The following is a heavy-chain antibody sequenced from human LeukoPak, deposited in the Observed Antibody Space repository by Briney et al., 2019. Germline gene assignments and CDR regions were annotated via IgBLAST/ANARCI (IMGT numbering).Heavy chain of an antibody. D-gene: IGHD6-13*01. CDR3: ARRGSSSWYFQYNWFDP. CDR1: GGSFSGYY. J-gene: IGHJ5*02. V-gene: IGHV4-34*01. CDR2: INHSGST. Sequence: ASETLSLTCAVYGGSFSGYYWSWIRQPPGKGLEWIGEINHSGSTNYNPSLKSRVTISVDTSKNQFSLKLSSVTAADTAVYYCARRGSSSWYFQYNWFDPWGQGTLVTVSS.